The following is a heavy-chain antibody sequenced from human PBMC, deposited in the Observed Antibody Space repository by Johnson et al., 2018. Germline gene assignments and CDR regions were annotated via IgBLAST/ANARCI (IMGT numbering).Heavy chain of an antibody. D-gene: IGHD3-3*01. J-gene: IGHJ6*03. CDR1: GFTFDDYT. CDR2: INSDGSST. CDR3: ARGIFDVGPYYYYYYYMDV. Sequence: VQLVESGGVVVQPGGSLRLSCAASGFTFDDYTMHWVRQTPGKGLEWVSRINSDGSSTSYADSVKGRFTIPRDNAKNTLYLQMNSLRAEDTAVYYFARGIFDVGPYYYYYYYMDVWGKGTTVTVSS. V-gene: IGHV3-74*02.